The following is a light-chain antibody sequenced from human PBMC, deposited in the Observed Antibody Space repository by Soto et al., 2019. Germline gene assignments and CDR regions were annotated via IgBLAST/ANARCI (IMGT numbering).Light chain of an antibody. CDR2: EVT. CDR3: SSYGGNNNLA. Sequence: QSALTQPPSASGSPGQSVTISCTGTTNDIGKYNYVSWYQQHPGKAPKLMIYEVTKRPSGVPDRFSGSKSANTASLTVSGLQAEDEADYYCSSYGGNNNLAFGGGTQLTVL. V-gene: IGLV2-8*01. CDR1: TNDIGKYNY. J-gene: IGLJ2*01.